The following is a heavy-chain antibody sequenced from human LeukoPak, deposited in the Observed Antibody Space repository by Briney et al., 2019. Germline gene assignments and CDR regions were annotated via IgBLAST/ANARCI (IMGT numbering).Heavy chain of an antibody. CDR1: GGSISSGSYY. D-gene: IGHD5/OR15-5a*01. CDR3: ARGPTLGSLRSAFDI. V-gene: IGHV4-61*10. J-gene: IGHJ3*02. CDR2: IYYSGST. Sequence: SQTLSLTCTVSGGSISSGSYYWSWIRQPAGKGLEWIGYIYYSGSTNYNPSLKSRVTISVETSKNQFSLKLSSVKAADTAVYYCARGPTLGSLRSAFDIWGQGTMVTVSS.